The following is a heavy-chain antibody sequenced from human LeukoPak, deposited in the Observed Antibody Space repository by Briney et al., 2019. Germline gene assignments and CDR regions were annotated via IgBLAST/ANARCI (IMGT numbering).Heavy chain of an antibody. V-gene: IGHV3-23*01. CDR2: ISGSGFNT. Sequence: GGSLRLSCAASGFTFGSYAMSWVRQAPGKGLEWVADISGSGFNTYYADSVKGRFTIFRDNSKNMVFLQLNSLRAEDTAVYYCAKPHYYTSGTELVTGDSWGQGTLVTVSS. CDR1: GFTFGSYA. CDR3: AKPHYYTSGTELVTGDS. D-gene: IGHD3-10*01. J-gene: IGHJ4*02.